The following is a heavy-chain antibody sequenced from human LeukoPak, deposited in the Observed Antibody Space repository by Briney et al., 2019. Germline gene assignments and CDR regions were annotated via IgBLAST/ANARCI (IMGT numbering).Heavy chain of an antibody. CDR1: GGSISSSSYY. D-gene: IGHD5-12*01. CDR3: ARHFPWLRLELGWFDP. V-gene: IGHV4-39*01. J-gene: IGHJ5*02. CDR2: IYYSGST. Sequence: SETLSLTCTVSGGSISSSSYYWGRIRQPPGKGLEWIGSIYYSGSTYYNPSLKSRVTISVDKSKNQFSLKLRSVTAAGTAVYYCARHFPWLRLELGWFDPWGQGTLVTVSS.